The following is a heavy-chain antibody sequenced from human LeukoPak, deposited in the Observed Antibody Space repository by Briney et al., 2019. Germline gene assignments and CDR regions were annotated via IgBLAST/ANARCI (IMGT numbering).Heavy chain of an antibody. CDR1: GGSISTDLYY. J-gene: IGHJ5*02. Sequence: PSETLSLTCTVSGGSISTDLYYWTWIRQPAGKGLEWIGRIYSNGWTDYNPPLKNRVSISIDTSKNHFSLKMSLATAADTALYYCARGSGWNSFDPWGQGTLVTVSS. V-gene: IGHV4-61*02. D-gene: IGHD6-19*01. CDR3: ARGSGWNSFDP. CDR2: IYSNGWT.